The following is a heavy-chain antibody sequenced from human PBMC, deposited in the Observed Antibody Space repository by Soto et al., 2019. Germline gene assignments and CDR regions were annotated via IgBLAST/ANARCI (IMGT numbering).Heavy chain of an antibody. CDR2: INSDGSST. V-gene: IGHV3-74*01. Sequence: GGSLRLSRAASGFTFSSYWMHWVRQAPGKGLVWVSRINSDGSSTSYADSVKGRFTISRDNAKNTLYLQMNSLRAEDTAVYYCARSPGRYFDWLLSYYGMDVWGQGT. CDR3: ARSPGRYFDWLLSYYGMDV. J-gene: IGHJ6*02. CDR1: GFTFSSYW. D-gene: IGHD3-9*01.